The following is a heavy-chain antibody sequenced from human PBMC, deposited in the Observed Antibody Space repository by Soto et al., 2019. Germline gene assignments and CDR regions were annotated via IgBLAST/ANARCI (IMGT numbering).Heavy chain of an antibody. CDR3: ARSSFWPYYYYGMDV. V-gene: IGHV3-30-3*01. D-gene: IGHD6-6*01. CDR1: GFTFSSYA. J-gene: IGHJ6*02. CDR2: ISYDGSNK. Sequence: GGSLRLSCAASGFTFSSYAMHWVRQAPGKGLEWVAVISYDGSNKYYADSVKGRFTISRDNSKNTLYLQMNSLRAEDTAVYYCARSSFWPYYYYGMDVWGQGTTVTVSS.